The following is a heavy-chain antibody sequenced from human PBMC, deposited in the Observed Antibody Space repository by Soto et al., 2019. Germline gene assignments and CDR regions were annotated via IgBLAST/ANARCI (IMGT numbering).Heavy chain of an antibody. V-gene: IGHV3-23*01. Sequence: GSLRLSCAASGFTFSSYAMSWVRQAPGKGLEWVSAISGSGGSTYYADSVKGRFTISRDNSKNTLYLQMNSLRAEDTAVYYCAKGLPWFGELMAPYFDYWGQGTLVTVSS. CDR2: ISGSGGST. J-gene: IGHJ4*02. CDR1: GFTFSSYA. D-gene: IGHD3-10*01. CDR3: AKGLPWFGELMAPYFDY.